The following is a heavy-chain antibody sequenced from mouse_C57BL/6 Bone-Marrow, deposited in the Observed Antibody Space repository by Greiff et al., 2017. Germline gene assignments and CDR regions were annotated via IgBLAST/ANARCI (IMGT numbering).Heavy chain of an antibody. CDR2: IYPGSGST. CDR1: GYTFTSYW. V-gene: IGHV1-55*01. Sequence: QVQLQQPGAELVKPGASVKMSCKASGYTFTSYWITWVKQRPGQGLAWIGDIYPGSGSTNYNEKFKSKATLTVDTSSSTAYMQLSSRTSEDSAVYYCARSAYYSNYWYCDVWGTGTTVTVSS. J-gene: IGHJ1*03. D-gene: IGHD2-5*01. CDR3: ARSAYYSNYWYCDV.